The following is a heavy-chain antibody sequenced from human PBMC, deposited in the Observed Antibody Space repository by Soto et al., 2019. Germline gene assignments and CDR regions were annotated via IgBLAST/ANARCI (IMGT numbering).Heavy chain of an antibody. J-gene: IGHJ4*02. CDR2: ISYDGSNK. CDR3: ARDNGFIQDYYDSSGGNFDY. CDR1: GFTFSSYA. V-gene: IGHV3-30-3*01. D-gene: IGHD3-22*01. Sequence: QVQLVESGGGVVQPGRSLRLSCAASGFTFSSYAMHWVRQAPGKGLEWVAVISYDGSNKYYADSVKGRFTISRDNSKNTLYLQMNSLRAEDTAVYYCARDNGFIQDYYDSSGGNFDYWGQGTLVTVSS.